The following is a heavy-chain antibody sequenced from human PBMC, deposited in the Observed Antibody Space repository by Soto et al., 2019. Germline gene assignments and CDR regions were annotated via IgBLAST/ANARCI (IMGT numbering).Heavy chain of an antibody. J-gene: IGHJ4*02. CDR1: GFTFSSYE. D-gene: IGHD3-3*01. Sequence: GGSLRLSCAASGFTFSSYEMNWVRQAPGKGLEWVSYISSSGSTIYYADSVKGRFTISRDNAKNSLYLQMNSLRAEDTAVYYCAREGGRSITIFGVVIFPSYFDYWGQGTLVTVSS. CDR3: AREGGRSITIFGVVIFPSYFDY. CDR2: ISSSGSTI. V-gene: IGHV3-48*03.